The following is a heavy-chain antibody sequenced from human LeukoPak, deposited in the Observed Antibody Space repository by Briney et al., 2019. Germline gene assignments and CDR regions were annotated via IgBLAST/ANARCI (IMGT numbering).Heavy chain of an antibody. CDR1: GGTFSSYA. CDR2: IIPIFGTA. V-gene: IGHV1-69*01. J-gene: IGHJ6*02. Sequence: SVKVSCKASGGTFSSYAISWVRQAPGQGLEWMGGIIPIFGTANYAQKFQGRVTITADESTSTAYMELSSLRSEDTALYYCAKDIDPTRDTAIWGHYYYYGMDVWGQGTTVTVSS. CDR3: AKDIDPTRDTAIWGHYYYYGMDV. D-gene: IGHD5-18*01.